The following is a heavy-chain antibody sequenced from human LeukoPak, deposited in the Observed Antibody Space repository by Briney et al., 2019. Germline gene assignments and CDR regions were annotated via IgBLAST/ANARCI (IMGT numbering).Heavy chain of an antibody. CDR1: GYSISSSNW. Sequence: SETLSLTCAVSGYSISSSNWWGWIRQPPGKGLEWIGYIYYSGSTYYNPSLKSRVTMSVDTSKNQFSLKLSSVTAVNTAVYYCARNLYYGSGSVSAFDIWGQGTMVTVSS. CDR3: ARNLYYGSGSVSAFDI. J-gene: IGHJ3*02. CDR2: IYYSGST. D-gene: IGHD3-10*01. V-gene: IGHV4-28*01.